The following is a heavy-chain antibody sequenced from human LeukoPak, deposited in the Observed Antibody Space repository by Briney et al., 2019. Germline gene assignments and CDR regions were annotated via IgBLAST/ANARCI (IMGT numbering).Heavy chain of an antibody. Sequence: GGSLRLSCAASGFTFSSYSMNWVRQAPGKGLEWVSSISSSSSYIYYADLVKGRFTISRDNAKNSLYLQMNSLRAEDTAVYYCARDSQYSSGWYFRGGYYGMDVWGQGTTVTVSS. CDR3: ARDSQYSSGWYFRGGYYGMDV. J-gene: IGHJ6*02. V-gene: IGHV3-21*01. D-gene: IGHD6-19*01. CDR1: GFTFSSYS. CDR2: ISSSSSYI.